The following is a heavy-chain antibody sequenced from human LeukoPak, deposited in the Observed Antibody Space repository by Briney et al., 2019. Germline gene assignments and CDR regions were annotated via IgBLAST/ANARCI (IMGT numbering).Heavy chain of an antibody. CDR1: GFTVSSNY. CDR2: IYSGGST. J-gene: IGHJ4*02. Sequence: PGGTLRLSCAASGFTVSSNYMSWVRQAPGKGLEWLSVIYSGGSTYYADFVKGRFTISRDNSNNTLYLQMNSLRAEDTAVYYCARGLLYGTYYFDYWGQGILVTVSS. V-gene: IGHV3-53*01. D-gene: IGHD3-16*01. CDR3: ARGLLYGTYYFDY.